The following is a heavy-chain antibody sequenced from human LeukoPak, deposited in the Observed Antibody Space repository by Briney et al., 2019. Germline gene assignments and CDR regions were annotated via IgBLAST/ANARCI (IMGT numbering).Heavy chain of an antibody. CDR3: ARDARFWSSSWYGHASDI. J-gene: IGHJ3*02. CDR2: ISSSGSTI. Sequence: PEGSLRLSCAGSGFTFSDYYMSWIRQAPGKGLESVSYISSSGSTIYYADSVKGRFTISRDNAKNSLYLQMNSLRAEDTAVYYCARDARFWSSSWYGHASDIWGQGTMVTVSS. CDR1: GFTFSDYY. V-gene: IGHV3-11*01. D-gene: IGHD6-13*01.